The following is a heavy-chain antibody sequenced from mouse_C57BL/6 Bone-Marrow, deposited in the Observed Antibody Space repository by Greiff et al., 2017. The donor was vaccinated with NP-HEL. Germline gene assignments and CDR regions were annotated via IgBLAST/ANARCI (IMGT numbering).Heavy chain of an antibody. CDR1: GYTFTDYN. Sequence: EVQLQQSGPELVKPGASVKIPCKASGYTFTDYNMDWVKQSHGESLEWIGDINPNNGGTIYNQKFKGKATLTVDKSSSTAYMELRSLTSEDTAVYYCARGQLRLPYYFDYWGQGTTLTVSS. CDR3: ARGQLRLPYYFDY. V-gene: IGHV1-18*01. D-gene: IGHD3-2*02. CDR2: INPNNGGT. J-gene: IGHJ2*01.